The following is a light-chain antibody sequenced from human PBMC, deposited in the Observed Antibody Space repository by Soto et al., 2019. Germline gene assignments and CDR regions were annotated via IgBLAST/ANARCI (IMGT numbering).Light chain of an antibody. J-gene: IGKJ1*01. V-gene: IGKV3D-15*01. CDR2: GAS. CDR3: QQYNTWPRT. Sequence: IVMTQSPGTLSVSPGEGATLACRASENVNTNLAWYQQTPGQAPRLLVYGASTRATDIPARFSGSGSGTEFTLTISSLQSEDFAVYFCQQYNTWPRTFGQGTKVDIK. CDR1: ENVNTN.